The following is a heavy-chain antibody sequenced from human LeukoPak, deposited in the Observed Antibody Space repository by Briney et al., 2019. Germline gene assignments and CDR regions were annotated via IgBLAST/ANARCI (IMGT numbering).Heavy chain of an antibody. J-gene: IGHJ5*02. CDR3: ASFAWGPKGFDP. CDR1: GFTFSSYG. Sequence: PGRSLRLSCAASGFTFSSYGMHWVRQAPGKGLEWVSVIYSGGSTYYADSVKGRFTISRDNSKNTLYLQMNSLRAEDTAVYYCASFAWGPKGFDPWGQGTLVTVSS. D-gene: IGHD3-16*01. CDR2: IYSGGST. V-gene: IGHV3-53*01.